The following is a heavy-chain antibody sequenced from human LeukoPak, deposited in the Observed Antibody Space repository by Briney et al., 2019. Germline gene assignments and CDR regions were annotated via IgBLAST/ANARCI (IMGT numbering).Heavy chain of an antibody. J-gene: IGHJ4*02. D-gene: IGHD1-7*01. Sequence: PSETLSLTCEVSGGSISSHYWTWIRQSPGKGLEWIGNVYKSGSTKYHSSLQSRVTISVDTSKNQFALKLRSVTAADTAVYYCARRGTGTTHFDYWGQGTLVTVSS. CDR3: ARRGTGTTHFDY. V-gene: IGHV4-59*11. CDR2: VYKSGST. CDR1: GGSISSHY.